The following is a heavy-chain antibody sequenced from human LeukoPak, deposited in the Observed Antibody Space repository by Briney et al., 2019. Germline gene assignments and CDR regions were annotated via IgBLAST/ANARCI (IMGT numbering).Heavy chain of an antibody. V-gene: IGHV4-59*08. Sequence: SETLSLTCSVSGGSISPYYWSWFRQPPGKGLEWIGYIYYTGSTSYNPSLKSRVTISVDTSKNQFSLRLTSVIAADTAVYYCARHSEGGFDYWGQGTLVTVSS. CDR2: IYYTGST. J-gene: IGHJ4*02. CDR1: GGSISPYY. D-gene: IGHD3-10*01. CDR3: ARHSEGGFDY.